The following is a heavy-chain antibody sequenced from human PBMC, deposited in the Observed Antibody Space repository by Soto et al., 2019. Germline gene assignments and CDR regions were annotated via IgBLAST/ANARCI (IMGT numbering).Heavy chain of an antibody. J-gene: IGHJ4*02. CDR1: GGSISSGDYH. D-gene: IGHD5-18*01. V-gene: IGHV4-61*08. CDR3: ARGRIQLWYPFDY. Sequence: SETLSLTCIVSGGSISSGDYHWSWIRQPPGEGLEWIGYIYYSGSTNYNPSLKSRVTISVDTSKNQFPLKLSCVTGADTAVYYFARGRIQLWYPFDYWGQGTMVTVS. CDR2: IYYSGST.